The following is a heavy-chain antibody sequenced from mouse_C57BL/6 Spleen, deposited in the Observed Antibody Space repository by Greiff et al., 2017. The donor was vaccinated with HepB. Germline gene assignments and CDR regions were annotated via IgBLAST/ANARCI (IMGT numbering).Heavy chain of an antibody. V-gene: IGHV1-64*01. CDR3: ARSRNYYGSSPYWYFDV. D-gene: IGHD1-1*01. Sequence: QVQLQQPGAELVKPGASVKLSCKASGYTFTSYWMHWVKQRPGQGLEWIGMIHPNSGSTNYNEKFKSKATLTVDKSSSTAYLQLISLTSEDSAVYYCARSRNYYGSSPYWYFDVWGTGTTVTVSS. CDR1: GYTFTSYW. J-gene: IGHJ1*03. CDR2: IHPNSGST.